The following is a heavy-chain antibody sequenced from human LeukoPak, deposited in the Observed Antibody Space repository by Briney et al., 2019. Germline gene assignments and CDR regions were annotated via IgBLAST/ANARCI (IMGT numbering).Heavy chain of an antibody. V-gene: IGHV3-30*03. D-gene: IGHD3-3*01. Sequence: PGGSLRLSCAASGFTFSSYGMHWVRQAPGKGLEWVAVISYDGSNKYYADSVKGRFTISRDNSKNTLYLQMNSLRAEDTAVRYCASQYYDFWSGYPGVGFDYWGQGTLVTVSS. J-gene: IGHJ4*02. CDR1: GFTFSSYG. CDR3: ASQYYDFWSGYPGVGFDY. CDR2: ISYDGSNK.